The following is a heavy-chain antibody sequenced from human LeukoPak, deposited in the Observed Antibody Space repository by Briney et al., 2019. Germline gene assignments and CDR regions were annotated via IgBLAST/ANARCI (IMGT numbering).Heavy chain of an antibody. CDR2: ISSSGSSM. Sequence: GGSLRLSCAASGFTFSSYEMNWVRQAPGKGLEWVSYISSSGSSMYYADSVKGRFTISRDNAKNSLYLQMNSLRAEDTAVYYCVSADCSGGSCSTTPLDYWGQGTLVTVSS. V-gene: IGHV3-48*03. CDR3: VSADCSGGSCSTTPLDY. CDR1: GFTFSSYE. J-gene: IGHJ4*02. D-gene: IGHD2-15*01.